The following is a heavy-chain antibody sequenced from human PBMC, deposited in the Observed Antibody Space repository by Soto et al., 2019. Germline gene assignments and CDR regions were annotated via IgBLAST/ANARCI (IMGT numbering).Heavy chain of an antibody. D-gene: IGHD6-13*01. CDR1: GYTFTGSY. Sequence: QVQLVQSGAEVKKPGASVKVSCKASGYTFTGSYMHWVRQAPGPGLEWMGWINPNNGGTNYAQKFQGRATVTRARSMSTAYMELSRLRSDDTAVYSFGRGGDSRSPFDIWGQGTMVTVAS. CDR2: INPNNGGT. J-gene: IGHJ3*02. CDR3: GRGGDSRSPFDI. V-gene: IGHV1-2*02.